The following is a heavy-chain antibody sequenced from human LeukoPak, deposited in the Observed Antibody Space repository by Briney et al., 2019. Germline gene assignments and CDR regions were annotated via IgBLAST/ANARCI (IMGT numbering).Heavy chain of an antibody. CDR1: GYTFTSYY. CDR3: ARAPITMVRGVGKTNWFDP. J-gene: IGHJ5*02. CDR2: INPSGGST. Sequence: EASVKVSCKASGYTFTSYYMHWVRQAPGQGLEWMGIINPSGGSTSYAQKFQGRVTMTRDTSTSTVYMEPSSLRSEDTAVYYCARAPITMVRGVGKTNWFDPWGQGTLVTVSS. V-gene: IGHV1-46*01. D-gene: IGHD3-10*01.